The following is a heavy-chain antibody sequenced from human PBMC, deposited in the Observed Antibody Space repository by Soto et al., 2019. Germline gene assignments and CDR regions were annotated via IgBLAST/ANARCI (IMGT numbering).Heavy chain of an antibody. CDR2: IYYSGST. Sequence: SETLSLTCTVSGGSVSSGSYYWSWIRQPPGKGLEWIGYIYYSGSTNYNPSLKSRVTISVDTSKNQFSLKLSSVTAADTAVYYCARDEAPLAWSGYYRSGWFDPWGQGTLVTVSS. CDR3: ARDEAPLAWSGYYRSGWFDP. CDR1: GGSVSSGSYY. V-gene: IGHV4-61*01. J-gene: IGHJ5*02. D-gene: IGHD3-3*01.